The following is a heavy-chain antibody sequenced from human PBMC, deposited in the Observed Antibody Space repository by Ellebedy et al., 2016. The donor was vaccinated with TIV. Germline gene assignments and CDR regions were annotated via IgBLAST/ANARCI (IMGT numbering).Heavy chain of an antibody. CDR1: GFTFSRSA. Sequence: PGGSLRLSCAASGFTFSRSAMSWVRQAPGKGLEWVSAISGSGGSTYYADSVKGRFTISRDNSKNTLYLQMNSLRAEDTAVYYCAKDYGSGSYLFDYWGQGTLVTVSS. CDR3: AKDYGSGSYLFDY. D-gene: IGHD3-10*01. V-gene: IGHV3-23*01. J-gene: IGHJ4*02. CDR2: ISGSGGST.